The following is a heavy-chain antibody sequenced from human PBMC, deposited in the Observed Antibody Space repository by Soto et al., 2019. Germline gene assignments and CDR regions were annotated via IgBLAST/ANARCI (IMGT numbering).Heavy chain of an antibody. Sequence: QVHLQESGPGLVKPSGTLSLTCAVSGDSISSSNWWSWVRQSPGKGLEWIGEIHHSGSTKYNPSLKSRVIMSVDKSKNQFFLKLTSVTAADTAVYFCARGETQQQRDYRGQGTLVTVSS. CDR3: ARGETQQQRDY. CDR2: IHHSGST. D-gene: IGHD6-25*01. V-gene: IGHV4-4*02. CDR1: GDSISSSNW. J-gene: IGHJ4*02.